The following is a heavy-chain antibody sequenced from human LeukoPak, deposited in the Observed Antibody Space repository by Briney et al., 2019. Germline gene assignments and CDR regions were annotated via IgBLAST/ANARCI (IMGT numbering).Heavy chain of an antibody. V-gene: IGHV4-4*07. D-gene: IGHD6-13*01. CDR3: RAAVGISAEYFQH. J-gene: IGHJ1*01. CDR2: IYTSGST. CDR1: GGSISSYY. Sequence: SETLSLTCTVSGGSISSYYWRWIRQPAGKGLEWIGRIYTSGSTNYNPSLKSRVTMSLDTSKNHFSLKLSSVTAAGTAVYYCRAAVGISAEYFQHWGEGTLVTVSS.